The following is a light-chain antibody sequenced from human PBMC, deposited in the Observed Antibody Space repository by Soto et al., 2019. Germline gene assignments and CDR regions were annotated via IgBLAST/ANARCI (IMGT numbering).Light chain of an antibody. CDR2: TNS. Sequence: QSVLTQPPSASGTPGQTVTVSCSISSPNVGTNPVSWYQQLPGTAPKLLIYTNSQRPLGVPVRCSGSKSGTSASLAIAGLQSEDGGDYYCSSKTSSSSPCVCGTGTKVPV. V-gene: IGLV1-44*01. CDR3: SSKTSSSSPCV. J-gene: IGLJ1*01. CDR1: SPNVGTNP.